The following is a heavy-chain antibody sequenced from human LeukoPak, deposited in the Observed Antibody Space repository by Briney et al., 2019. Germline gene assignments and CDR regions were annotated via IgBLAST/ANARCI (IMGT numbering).Heavy chain of an antibody. V-gene: IGHV3-30-3*01. D-gene: IGHD1-1*01. CDR1: GFTFSSYA. CDR2: ISFDGNKK. J-gene: IGHJ4*02. Sequence: GGSLRLSCEASGFTFSSYAMYWVRQAPGKGLEWVAVISFDGNKKVYADSVKGRFTISRDDPKNTVYLQMNNQRVEDTAVYYCAREGEIVNTGYFEYWGQGTLVTVSS. CDR3: AREGEIVNTGYFEY.